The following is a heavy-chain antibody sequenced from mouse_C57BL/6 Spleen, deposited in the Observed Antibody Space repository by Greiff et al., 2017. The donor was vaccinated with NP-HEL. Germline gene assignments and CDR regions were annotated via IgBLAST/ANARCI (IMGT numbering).Heavy chain of an antibody. CDR2: IDPSDSDT. CDR3: ASSYYTYYFDY. CDR1: GYTFTSYW. J-gene: IGHJ2*01. V-gene: IGHV1-52*01. D-gene: IGHD2-12*01. Sequence: QVQLQQPGAELVRPGSSVKLSCKASGYTFTSYWMHWVKQRPIQGLEWIGNIDPSDSDTHYNQKFKDKATLTVDKSSSTAYMQLSSLTSEDSAVYYCASSYYTYYFDYWGQGTTLTVSS.